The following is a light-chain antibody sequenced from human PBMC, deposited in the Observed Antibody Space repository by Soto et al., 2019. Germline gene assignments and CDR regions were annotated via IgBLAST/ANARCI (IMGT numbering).Light chain of an antibody. CDR1: QSVLYSSNNKNY. CDR2: WAS. Sequence: DIVMTQSPDSLAVSLGERATINCKSSQSVLYSSNNKNYLAWYQQKPGRPPKLLIYWASTRESGVPDRFSGSGSGTDFTLTISSLQAEDVAVYYCQQYYSRETFGQGTKVEIK. J-gene: IGKJ1*01. CDR3: QQYYSRET. V-gene: IGKV4-1*01.